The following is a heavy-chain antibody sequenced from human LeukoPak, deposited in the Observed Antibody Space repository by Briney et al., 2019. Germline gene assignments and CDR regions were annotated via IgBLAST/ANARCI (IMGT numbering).Heavy chain of an antibody. J-gene: IGHJ3*02. CDR3: ARNGPAYYDSSGSRIGAFDI. V-gene: IGHV4-59*02. CDR2: IYYSGST. D-gene: IGHD3-22*01. CDR1: GGSVSSYY. Sequence: SETLSLTCTVSGGSVSSYYWSWIRQPPGKGLEWIGYIYYSGSTNYNPSLKSRVTISVDTSKNQFSLKLSSVTAADTAVYYCARNGPAYYDSSGSRIGAFDIWGQGTMVTVSS.